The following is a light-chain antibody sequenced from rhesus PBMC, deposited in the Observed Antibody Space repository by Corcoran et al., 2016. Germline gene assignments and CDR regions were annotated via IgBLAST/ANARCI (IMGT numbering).Light chain of an antibody. V-gene: IGKV1-69*01. J-gene: IGKJ2*01. Sequence: DIQMTQSPSSVSASVGDRVTITCRTSQGISSWLAWYQQAPGNAPKLLIYRASNLETGVPSRFSGSGSGRDFTLTIRILQPEDIATYYCHQHDISPYSFGQGTKVEIK. CDR3: HQHDISPYS. CDR2: RAS. CDR1: QGISSW.